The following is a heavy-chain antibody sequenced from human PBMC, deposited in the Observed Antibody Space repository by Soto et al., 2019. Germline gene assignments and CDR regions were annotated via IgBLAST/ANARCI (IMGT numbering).Heavy chain of an antibody. CDR1: GGTFSSYA. D-gene: IGHD2-2*01. V-gene: IGHV1-69*13. CDR3: ARGSDSYAMGLNYYYGMDV. J-gene: IGHJ6*02. Sequence: SVKVSCKASGGTFSSYAISWVRQAPGQGLEWMGGIIPIFGTANYAQKFQGRVTITADESTSTAYMELSSLRSEDTAVYYCARGSDSYAMGLNYYYGMDVWGQGTTVTVSS. CDR2: IIPIFGTA.